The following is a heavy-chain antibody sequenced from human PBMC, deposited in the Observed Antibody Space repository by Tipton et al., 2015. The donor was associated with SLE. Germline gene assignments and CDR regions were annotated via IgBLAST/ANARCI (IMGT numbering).Heavy chain of an antibody. D-gene: IGHD2-8*01. CDR1: GGSITSHY. CDR3: ARDPSGYYSTSPYL. CDR2: MFHNGNT. J-gene: IGHJ5*02. Sequence: TLSLTCTVSGGSITSHYWNWIRQPPGKGLEWIGYMFHNGNTNYNPSLKSRVTISSDTSKNQFSLNLSSVTAADTAVYYCARDPSGYYSTSPYLWGQGTLVTVSS. V-gene: IGHV4-59*11.